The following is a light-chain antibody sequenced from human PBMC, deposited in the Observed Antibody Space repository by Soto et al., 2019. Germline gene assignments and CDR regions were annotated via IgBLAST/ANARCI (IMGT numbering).Light chain of an antibody. CDR1: SSDVGSSNL. V-gene: IGLV2-23*01. CDR3: GSYACSSDYVV. Sequence: QSALTQPASVSGSPGQSITISCTGTSSDVGSSNLVSWYQQHQGKAPKLMIYEASERPSGVSNRFSGSKSGNTASLTISGLQAADEADYYCGSYACSSDYVVFGGGTKLTVL. CDR2: EAS. J-gene: IGLJ2*01.